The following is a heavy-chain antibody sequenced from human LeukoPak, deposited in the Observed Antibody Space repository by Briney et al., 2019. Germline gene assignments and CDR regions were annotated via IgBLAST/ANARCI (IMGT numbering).Heavy chain of an antibody. Sequence: ASVKVSCKASGYTFTTYTIHWVRPAPGQRLEWMGWINAGNDNTKYSQKFQDRVTITRDTSASTAYMELSSLRSEDTAMYYCASSRGYDVGGYFDYWGQGTLVTVSS. CDR2: INAGNDNT. J-gene: IGHJ4*02. CDR1: GYTFTTYT. CDR3: ASSRGYDVGGYFDY. D-gene: IGHD5-12*01. V-gene: IGHV1-3*01.